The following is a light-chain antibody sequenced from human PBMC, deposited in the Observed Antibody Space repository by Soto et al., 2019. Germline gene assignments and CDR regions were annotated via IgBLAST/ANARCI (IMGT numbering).Light chain of an antibody. CDR2: EVS. V-gene: IGLV2-14*01. CDR1: SSDVGTYIY. Sequence: QSALTQPASVSGSPGQSITISCTGTSSDVGTYIYVSWYQHHPGKAPKLMIYEVSNRPSGVSNRFSGSKSGNTASLTTSGLQAEDEADYYCFSYTPSNTWVFGGGTKLTVL. J-gene: IGLJ3*02. CDR3: FSYTPSNTWV.